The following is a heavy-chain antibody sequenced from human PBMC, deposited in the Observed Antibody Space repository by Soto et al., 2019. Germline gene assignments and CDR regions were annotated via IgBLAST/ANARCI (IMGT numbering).Heavy chain of an antibody. Sequence: GGSLSLSCEASGFTFNRVSMNWVHQVPGKGLEWVASISSASSETWYADSVKGRFIISRDNAQNSLFLQMNTLRPEDSAIYYCARVAYWGPGTQVTVSS. J-gene: IGHJ4*02. V-gene: IGHV3-21*01. CDR3: ARVAY. CDR2: ISSASSET. CDR1: GFTFNRVS.